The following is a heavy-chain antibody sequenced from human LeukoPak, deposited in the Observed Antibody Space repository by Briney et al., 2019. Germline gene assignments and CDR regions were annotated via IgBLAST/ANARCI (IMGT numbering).Heavy chain of an antibody. D-gene: IGHD3-10*01. V-gene: IGHV3-53*01. CDR3: ARVKWSYSYFDY. Sequence: GGSLRLSCAASGFTVSSNYMSWVRQAPGKGLEWVSVIYSGGSTYYADSVKGRFTISRDNSKNTLYLQMNSLRAEDTAVYYCARVKWSYSYFDYWGQGTLVTVSS. CDR1: GFTVSSNY. CDR2: IYSGGST. J-gene: IGHJ4*02.